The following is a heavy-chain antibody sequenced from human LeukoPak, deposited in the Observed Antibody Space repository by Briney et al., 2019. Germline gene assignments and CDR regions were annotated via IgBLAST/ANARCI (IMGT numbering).Heavy chain of an antibody. D-gene: IGHD6-19*01. CDR1: GFTFSSYG. V-gene: IGHV3-30*02. CDR2: IRYDGSNK. J-gene: IGHJ6*03. Sequence: GGSLRLSCAASGFTFSSYGIHWVRQAPGKGLEWVAFIRYDGSNKYYADSERGRFTISRDNSKNTLYLQMNSLRAEDTAVYFCAKGSKAVLFTRDHYMDVWGKGTTVTISS. CDR3: AKGSKAVLFTRDHYMDV.